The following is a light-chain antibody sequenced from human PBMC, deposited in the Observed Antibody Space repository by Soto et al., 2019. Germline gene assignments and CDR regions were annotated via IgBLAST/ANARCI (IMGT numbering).Light chain of an antibody. CDR2: GTS. CDR1: QSVSSNY. J-gene: IGKJ1*01. V-gene: IGKV3-20*01. CDR3: QHYGSSRT. Sequence: IVLTPSPGTLSLSSRERATLSCRASQSVSSNYLAWYQQKPGQAPRLLIFGTSSRATGIPDRFSGSGSGTDFTLTITRLEPEDFAVYYCQHYGSSRTFGQRTKVDIK.